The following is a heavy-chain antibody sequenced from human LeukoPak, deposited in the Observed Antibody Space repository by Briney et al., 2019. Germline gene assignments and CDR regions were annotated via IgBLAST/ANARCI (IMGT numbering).Heavy chain of an antibody. J-gene: IGHJ4*02. CDR3: ARADYYDSSGWD. D-gene: IGHD3-22*01. CDR1: GFTFSSYG. Sequence: GGSLRLSCAASGFTFSSYGMHWVRQAPGKGLEWVAFIRYDGSNKYYADSVKGRFTISRDNAKNSLYLQMNSLRAEDTAVYYCARADYYDSSGWDWGQGTLVTVSS. CDR2: IRYDGSNK. V-gene: IGHV3-30*02.